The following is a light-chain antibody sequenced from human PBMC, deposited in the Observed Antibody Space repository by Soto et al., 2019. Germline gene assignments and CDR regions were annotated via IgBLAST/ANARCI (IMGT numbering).Light chain of an antibody. Sequence: QPVLTQPPSVSETPGQRVTISCSGSSSNIGSNTVNWYRQLPETAPKLLIYSNTQRPSGVPDRFSGYKSGTSASLAISGLQSEDEADYYCAVWDDSLNGGVFGTGTKLTVL. CDR3: AVWDDSLNGGV. CDR2: SNT. CDR1: SSNIGSNT. V-gene: IGLV1-44*01. J-gene: IGLJ1*01.